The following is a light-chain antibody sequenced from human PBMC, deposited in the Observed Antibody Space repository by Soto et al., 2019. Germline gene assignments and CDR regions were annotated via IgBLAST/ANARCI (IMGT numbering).Light chain of an antibody. CDR2: GTS. J-gene: IGKJ3*01. CDR1: QSVSSN. CDR3: QQHHNWPTI. Sequence: EIVMTQSPATLSVSPGERATLSCRASQSVSSNLTWYQQKPGQAPRLLIYGTSTRATGIPARFSGSGSGTEFTLTISSLQSEDFAVYYCQQHHNWPTIFAPGTRVDIK. V-gene: IGKV3-15*01.